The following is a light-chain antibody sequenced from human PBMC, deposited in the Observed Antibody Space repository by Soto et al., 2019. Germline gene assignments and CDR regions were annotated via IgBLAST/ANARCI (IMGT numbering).Light chain of an antibody. J-gene: IGKJ4*01. CDR1: QSVASN. V-gene: IGKV3-15*01. CDR3: QQYVSTPLT. CDR2: DAS. Sequence: ETVMTQSLVPLSVSPGERATLSCRASQSVASNLAWYQQQPGQAPRLLIYDASTRATGVPARFSGSGSGTDFTLTISRLEPEDFAVYYCQQYVSTPLTFGGGTKVDI.